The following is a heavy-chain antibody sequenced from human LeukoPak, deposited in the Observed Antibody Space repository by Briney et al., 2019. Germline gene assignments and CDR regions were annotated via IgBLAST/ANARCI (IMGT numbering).Heavy chain of an antibody. D-gene: IGHD6-6*01. V-gene: IGHV3-21*01. J-gene: IGHJ4*02. CDR3: ARGVPVYSSSFDY. CDR2: ISSSSSYI. CDR1: GFTFSSYS. Sequence: GSLRLSCAGSGFTFSSYSMNWVRPAPGKGLEWVSSISSSSSYIYYADSVKGRFTISRDNAKNSLYLQMNSLRAEDTAVYYCARGVPVYSSSFDYWGQGTLVTVSS.